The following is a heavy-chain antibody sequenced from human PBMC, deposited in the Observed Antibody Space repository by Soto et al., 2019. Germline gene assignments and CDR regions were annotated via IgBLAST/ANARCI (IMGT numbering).Heavy chain of an antibody. D-gene: IGHD6-6*01. J-gene: IGHJ6*02. V-gene: IGHV3-21*01. CDR2: ISSSSSYI. CDR1: GFTFSSYS. Sequence: GSLRLSCAASGFTFSSYSMNWVRQAPGKGLGWVSSISSSSSYIYYADSVKGRFTISRDNAKNSLYLQMNSLRAEDTAVYYCAREHSSSSTYYYGMDVWGQGTTVTVSS. CDR3: AREHSSSSTYYYGMDV.